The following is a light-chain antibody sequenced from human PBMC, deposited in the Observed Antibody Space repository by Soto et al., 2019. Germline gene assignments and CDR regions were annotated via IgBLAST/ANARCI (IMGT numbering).Light chain of an antibody. CDR2: AAS. J-gene: IGKJ1*01. CDR1: QNIRND. V-gene: IGKV1-6*01. Sequence: AIQMTQSPSSLSASIGDRVTITCRASQNIRNDLGWYQQKPGKAPKLLIYAASTLQSGVPLNFSGSGSGTDFTLTISSLQPEDFATYYCLQDYSQPWTFGQGTKVEI. CDR3: LQDYSQPWT.